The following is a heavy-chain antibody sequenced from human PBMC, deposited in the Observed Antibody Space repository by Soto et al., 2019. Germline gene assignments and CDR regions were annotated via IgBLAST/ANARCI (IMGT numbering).Heavy chain of an antibody. V-gene: IGHV3-30*18. Sequence: QVQLVESGGGAVQPGRSLRLSCAASGFTFSSYGMHWVRQAPGKGLEWVAVISYDGSNKYYADSVKGRFTISRDNSKNTLYLQMNSLRAEDTAVYYCAKGTLEPHFDYWGQGTLVTVSS. J-gene: IGHJ4*02. CDR2: ISYDGSNK. CDR1: GFTFSSYG. CDR3: AKGTLEPHFDY. D-gene: IGHD1-1*01.